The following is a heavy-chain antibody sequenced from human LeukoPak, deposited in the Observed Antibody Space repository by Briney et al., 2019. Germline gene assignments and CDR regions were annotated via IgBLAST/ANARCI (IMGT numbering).Heavy chain of an antibody. CDR2: ISSSSSYI. CDR1: GFMFSSNW. D-gene: IGHD3-22*01. Sequence: PGGSLRLSCAASGFMFSSNWMSWVRLAPGKGLEWVSSISSSSSYIYYADSVKGRFTISRDNAKNSLYLQMNSLRAEDTAVYYCARDALYSSGYYDYWGQGTLVTVSS. J-gene: IGHJ4*02. V-gene: IGHV3-21*01. CDR3: ARDALYSSGYYDY.